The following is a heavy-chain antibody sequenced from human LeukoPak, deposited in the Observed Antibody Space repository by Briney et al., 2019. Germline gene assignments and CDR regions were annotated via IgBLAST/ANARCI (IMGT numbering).Heavy chain of an antibody. CDR1: GYTFTSYG. CDR2: ISAYNGNT. V-gene: IGHV1-18*01. CDR3: ARPTYYYGSYYMDV. Sequence: ASVKVSCKASGYTFTSYGISWVRQAPGQGLEWMGWISAYNGNTNYAQTLQGRVTMTTDTSTSTAYMELRSLRSDDTAVYYCARPTYYYGSYYMDVWGKGTTVTISS. D-gene: IGHD3-10*01. J-gene: IGHJ6*03.